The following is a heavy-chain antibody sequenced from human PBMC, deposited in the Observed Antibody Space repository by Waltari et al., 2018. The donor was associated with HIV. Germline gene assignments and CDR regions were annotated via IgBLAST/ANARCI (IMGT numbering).Heavy chain of an antibody. CDR3: ARALRYSDWSQNSYGLDV. J-gene: IGHJ6*02. D-gene: IGHD3-9*01. CDR1: GGSFSAYY. CDR2: INHRGRS. V-gene: IGHV4-34*01. Sequence: QLQLQQWGARLVKASETLSLTCAVHGGSFSAYYWTWVRQPAGTGLEWIGQINHRGRSNYNPSLEGRLSMSVDTSKNQVSLTLNSVTAADTGVYYCARALRYSDWSQNSYGLDVWGQGTPVTVSS.